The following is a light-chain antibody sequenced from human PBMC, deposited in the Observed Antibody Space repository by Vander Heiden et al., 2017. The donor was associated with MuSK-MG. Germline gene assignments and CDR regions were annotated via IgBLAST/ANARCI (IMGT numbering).Light chain of an antibody. CDR2: WAS. V-gene: IGKV4-1*01. CDR1: QSVLYSSNNKNY. CDR3: QQYYSISIT. Sequence: DIVMTQSPDSVAVSLGERATISCKSSQSVLYSSNNKNYLAWYQQKPGQPPKLLIYWASTRESGVPDRFSGSGSGTDFTLTISSLQAEDVAVYYCQQYYSISITFGQGTRLEIK. J-gene: IGKJ5*01.